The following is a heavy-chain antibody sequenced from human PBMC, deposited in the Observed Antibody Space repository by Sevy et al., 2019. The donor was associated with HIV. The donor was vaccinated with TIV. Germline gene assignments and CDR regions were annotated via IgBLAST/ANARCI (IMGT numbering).Heavy chain of an antibody. CDR3: ARSPGIAAAAFDY. CDR1: GGTFISYA. CDR2: IIPIFGTA. Sequence: ASVKVSCKASGGTFISYAISWVRQAPGQGLEWMGGIIPIFGTANYAQRFQGRVTITADESTSTAYMELSTLRAEDTAVYYCARSPGIAAAAFDYWGQGTLVTVSS. D-gene: IGHD6-13*01. V-gene: IGHV1-69*13. J-gene: IGHJ4*02.